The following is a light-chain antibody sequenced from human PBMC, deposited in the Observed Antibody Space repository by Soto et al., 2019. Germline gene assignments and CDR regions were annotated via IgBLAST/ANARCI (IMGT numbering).Light chain of an antibody. CDR3: TSYTTSSTLRYV. CDR1: NSDVGAYNY. J-gene: IGLJ1*01. CDR2: DVS. V-gene: IGLV2-14*01. Sequence: QSVLTQPASVSGSLGQSITISCTGTNSDVGAYNYVSWFRQYPGTAPKLVIYDVSNRPSGVSSRFSGSKSGNAASLTISGLQSEDEADDYCTSYTTSSTLRYVFGTGTKVTVL.